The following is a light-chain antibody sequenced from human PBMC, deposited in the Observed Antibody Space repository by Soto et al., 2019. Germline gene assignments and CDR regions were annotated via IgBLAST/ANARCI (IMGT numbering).Light chain of an antibody. V-gene: IGLV2-14*01. CDR2: EVS. Sequence: QSALTQPASVSGSPGQSITISCTGTSSDVGSYKYVSLYQQHPGKAPKLMIYEVSYRPSGVSDRFSGSKSGNTASLTISGLQAEDEADYYCTSYTIRATWVFGGGTKLTVL. CDR3: TSYTIRATWV. CDR1: SSDVGSYKY. J-gene: IGLJ3*02.